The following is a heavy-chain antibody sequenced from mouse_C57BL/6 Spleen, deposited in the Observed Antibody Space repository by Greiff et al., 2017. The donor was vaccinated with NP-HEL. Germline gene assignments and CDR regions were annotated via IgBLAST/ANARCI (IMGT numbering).Heavy chain of an antibody. V-gene: IGHV1-18*01. CDR3: ARGIYDGYLWYFDV. CDR2: INPNNGGT. CDR1: GYTFTDYN. J-gene: IGHJ1*03. Sequence: EVQLVESGPELVKPGASVKIPCKASGYTFTDYNMDWVKQSHGKSLEWIGDINPNNGGTIYNQKFKGKATLTVDKSSSTAYMELRSLTSEDTAVYYCARGIYDGYLWYFDVWGTGTTVTVSS. D-gene: IGHD2-3*01.